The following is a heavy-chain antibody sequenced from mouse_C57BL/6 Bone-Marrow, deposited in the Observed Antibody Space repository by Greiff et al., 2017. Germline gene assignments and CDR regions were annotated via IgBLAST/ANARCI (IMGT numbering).Heavy chain of an antibody. Sequence: VKLQESGAELARPGASVKMSCKASGYTFTSYTMHWVKPRPGQGLEWIGYINPSSGYTKYNQKFKDKATLTADKSSSTAYMQLSSLTSEDSAVYYCARGGLRLPFAYWGQGTLVTVSA. CDR1: GYTFTSYT. CDR3: ARGGLRLPFAY. D-gene: IGHD3-2*02. J-gene: IGHJ3*01. CDR2: INPSSGYT. V-gene: IGHV1-4*01.